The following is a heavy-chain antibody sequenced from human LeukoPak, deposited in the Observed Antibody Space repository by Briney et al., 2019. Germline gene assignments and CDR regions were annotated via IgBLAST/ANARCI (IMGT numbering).Heavy chain of an antibody. J-gene: IGHJ4*02. D-gene: IGHD6-13*01. CDR2: ISAYNGNT. CDR3: ARDQTWSSSWYLDY. CDR1: GYTFTSYG. Sequence: ASVKVSCKASGYTFTSYGISWVRQAPGQGLEWMGWISAYNGNTNYAQKLQGRVTMTTDTSTSIAYMELRSLRSDDTAVYYCARDQTWSSSWYLDYWGQGTLVTVSS. V-gene: IGHV1-18*01.